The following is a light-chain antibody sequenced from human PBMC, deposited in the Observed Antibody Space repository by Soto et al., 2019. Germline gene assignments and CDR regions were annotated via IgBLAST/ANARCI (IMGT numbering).Light chain of an antibody. V-gene: IGKV3-11*01. J-gene: IGKJ5*01. CDR2: DSS. CDR1: QSVSSY. CDR3: QQAKSFPLP. Sequence: EIVLTQSPATLSLSPGERATLSCRASQSVSSYLAWYQKKPGQAPRLLIYDSSNRATGSPARFSGSESGTAFALTISSLEAEDFATSYCQQAKSFPLPFAPGTRLEI.